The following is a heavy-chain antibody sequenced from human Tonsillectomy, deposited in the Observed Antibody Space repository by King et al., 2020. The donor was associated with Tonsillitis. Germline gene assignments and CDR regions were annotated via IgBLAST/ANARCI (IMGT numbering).Heavy chain of an antibody. CDR3: ARETAVALFDS. D-gene: IGHD6-19*01. Sequence: VQLQESGPGLVKPSQTLSLTCAVSGVSISSGGYSWSWIRQPLGKGLEWIGYIYYSGSTSYNPSLKSRVTISVDTSQNQFSLKLSSVTAADTAVYYCARETAVALFDSWGQGTLVTVSS. V-gene: IGHV4-30-4*07. CDR2: IYYSGST. CDR1: GVSISSGGYS. J-gene: IGHJ4*02.